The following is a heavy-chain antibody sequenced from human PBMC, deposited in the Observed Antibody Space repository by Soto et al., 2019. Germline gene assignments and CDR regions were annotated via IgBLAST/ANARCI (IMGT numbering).Heavy chain of an antibody. D-gene: IGHD2-8*01. CDR1: GGSISSGGYY. V-gene: IGHV4-31*03. CDR2: IYYSGST. J-gene: IGHJ5*01. CDR3: ARLIGDSWLDS. Sequence: SETLSLTCTVSGGSISSGGYYWSWIRQHPGKGLEWIGYIYYSGSTYYNPSLKSRITINADTSNNQLSLQLNSVTPDDTAVYYCARLIGDSWLDSWGQGTLVPVSS.